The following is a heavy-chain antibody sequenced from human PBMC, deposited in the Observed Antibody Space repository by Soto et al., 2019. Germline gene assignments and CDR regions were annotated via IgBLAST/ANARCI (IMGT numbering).Heavy chain of an antibody. J-gene: IGHJ4*02. V-gene: IGHV4-59*01. D-gene: IGHD6-13*01. CDR2: VYHTGTT. Sequence: SETLSLTCTVSGDSIRSSYWSWVRQAPGRGLEWIGYVYHTGTTNSKPSLKSRVTISADTSKNLFSLKLMSVTPADTAVYFCARDMSGGSSWYEFDSWGPGTLVTV. CDR3: ARDMSGGSSWYEFDS. CDR1: GDSIRSSY.